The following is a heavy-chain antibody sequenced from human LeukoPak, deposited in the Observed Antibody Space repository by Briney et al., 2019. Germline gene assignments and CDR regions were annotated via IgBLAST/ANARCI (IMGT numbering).Heavy chain of an antibody. V-gene: IGHV4-39*07. CDR1: GGSISSSSYY. J-gene: IGHJ6*03. CDR3: ARSYTYYYYYMDV. CDR2: IYYSGST. D-gene: IGHD4-11*01. Sequence: SETLSLTCTVSGGSISSSSYYWGWIRQPPGKGLEWIGSIYYSGSTYYNPSLKSRVTISVDTSKNQFSLKLSSVTAADTAVYYCARSYTYYYYYMDVWGKGTTVTVSS.